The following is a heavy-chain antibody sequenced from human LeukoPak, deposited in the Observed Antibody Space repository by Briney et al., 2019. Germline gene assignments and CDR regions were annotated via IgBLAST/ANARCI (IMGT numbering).Heavy chain of an antibody. J-gene: IGHJ4*02. D-gene: IGHD4-17*01. CDR1: RFTFSSYA. Sequence: PGRSLRLSCAASRFTFSSYAMHWVRQAPGKGLEWVAVISYDGSNKYYADSVKGRFTISRDNSKNTLYLQMNSLRAEDTAVYYCARDNDYGDITCSDYWGQGTLVTVSS. V-gene: IGHV3-30*04. CDR2: ISYDGSNK. CDR3: ARDNDYGDITCSDY.